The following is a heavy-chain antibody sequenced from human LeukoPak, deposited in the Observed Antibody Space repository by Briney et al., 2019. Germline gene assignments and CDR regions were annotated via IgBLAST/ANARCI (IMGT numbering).Heavy chain of an antibody. CDR1: GFTFSSYW. V-gene: IGHV3-7*01. D-gene: IGHD5-18*01. Sequence: PGGSLRLSCAASGFTFSSYWMSWVRQAPGKGLEWVANIKQDGSEKYYVDSVKGRFTISRVNAKNSLYLQMNSLRAEDTAVYYCASPSGYSYVSSFDYWGQGTLVTVSS. J-gene: IGHJ4*02. CDR3: ASPSGYSYVSSFDY. CDR2: IKQDGSEK.